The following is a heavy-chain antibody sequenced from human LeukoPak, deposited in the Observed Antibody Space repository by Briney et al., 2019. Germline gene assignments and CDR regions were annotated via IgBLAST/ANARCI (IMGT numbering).Heavy chain of an antibody. Sequence: PSETLSLTCTVSGGSVSSGSYYWSWIRQPPGKGLEWIGYIYYSGSTNYNPSLKSRVTISVDTFKNRFSLKLSSVTAADTAVYYYARESSYFDYWGQGTLVTVSS. CDR1: GGSVSSGSYY. J-gene: IGHJ4*02. V-gene: IGHV4-61*01. CDR2: IYYSGST. CDR3: ARESSYFDY.